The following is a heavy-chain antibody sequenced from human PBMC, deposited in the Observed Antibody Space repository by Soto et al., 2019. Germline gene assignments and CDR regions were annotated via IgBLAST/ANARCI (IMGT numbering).Heavy chain of an antibody. CDR2: ISYDGSNK. V-gene: IGHV3-30-3*01. Sequence: QVQLVESGGGVVQPGRSLRLSCTASGFTFSGYAMHWVRQAPGKGLEWVAVISYDGSNKYYADSVKGRFTISRDNSKNTMYLQMNSLRVEDTAVYYCARPYSSGWYGDLDFWGQGTLVTVSS. CDR3: ARPYSSGWYGDLDF. J-gene: IGHJ4*02. D-gene: IGHD6-19*01. CDR1: GFTFSGYA.